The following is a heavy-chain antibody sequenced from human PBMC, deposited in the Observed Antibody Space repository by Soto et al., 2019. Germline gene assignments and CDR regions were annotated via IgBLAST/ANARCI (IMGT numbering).Heavy chain of an antibody. Sequence: SVKVSCKVSGGTFSSFGISWVRQAPGQGLEWMGGIIPIFGPAKYAQKFQGRVTISADEMELSSLRSEDTAVYYCARMITFGVKYYFDYCGQGNLVTVS. D-gene: IGHD3-16*01. V-gene: IGHV1-69*13. CDR2: IIPIFGPA. J-gene: IGHJ4*02. CDR1: GGTFSSFG. CDR3: ARMITFGVKYYFDY.